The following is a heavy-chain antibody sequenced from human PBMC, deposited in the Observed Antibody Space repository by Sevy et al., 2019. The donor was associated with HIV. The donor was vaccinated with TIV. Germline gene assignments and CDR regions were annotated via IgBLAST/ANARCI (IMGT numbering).Heavy chain of an antibody. D-gene: IGHD1-7*01. CDR1: GYTFTDEY. CDR2: IFPNSGVT. J-gene: IGHJ6*02. V-gene: IGHV1-2*06. CDR3: ARDAGGGTTNSGLDV. Sequence: ASVKVSCKASGYTFTDEYLHWGRQAPGRGLEWIGRIFPNSGVTKSAQRFRGRVPMTRDTSISTAYMELSGLRSDDTAVYYCARDAGGGTTNSGLDVWGQGTTVTVSS.